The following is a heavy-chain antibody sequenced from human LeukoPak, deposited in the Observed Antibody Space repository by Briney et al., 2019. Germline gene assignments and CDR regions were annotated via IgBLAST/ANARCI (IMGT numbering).Heavy chain of an antibody. CDR1: GFTVSSNY. D-gene: IGHD3-10*01. J-gene: IGHJ4*02. Sequence: GGSLRLSCAASGFTVSSNYMSWVRQAPGKGLEWVSVIYSGGSTYYADSVKGRFTISRDNSKNTLYLQMNSLGAEDTAVYYCAKEYDSGGYGANFDYWGQGTLVTVSS. CDR3: AKEYDSGGYGANFDY. V-gene: IGHV3-53*01. CDR2: IYSGGST.